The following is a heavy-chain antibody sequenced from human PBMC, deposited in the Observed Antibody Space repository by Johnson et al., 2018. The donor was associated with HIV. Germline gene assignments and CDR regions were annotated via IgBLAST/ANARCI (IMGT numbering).Heavy chain of an antibody. J-gene: IGHJ3*01. V-gene: IGHV3-30*03. CDR2: VSYDGSNK. CDR1: GFTFSSYG. D-gene: IGHD6-13*01. CDR3: AAHYSGYSSSWYSAFDL. Sequence: QVQLVESGGGVVQPGRSLRLSCAASGFTFSSYGMHWVRQAPGKGLAWVAGVSYDGSNKDYADSEKGRFPISRDNSKNTLFLQMNSLRAKDTAVYYCAAHYSGYSSSWYSAFDLWGQGTVVTVSS.